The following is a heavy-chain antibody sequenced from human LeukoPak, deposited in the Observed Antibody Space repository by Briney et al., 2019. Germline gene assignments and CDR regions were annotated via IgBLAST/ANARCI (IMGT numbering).Heavy chain of an antibody. CDR2: IIPVFGTA. Sequence: GASVKVSCKASGGTFSSYAISWVRQAPGQGLEWMGGIIPVFGTANYAQKFQGRVTITADESTSTAYMELSSLRSEDTAVYYCARDRVCSGTSCYGYYYYGMDVWGQGTTVTVSS. V-gene: IGHV1-69*13. CDR1: GGTFSSYA. D-gene: IGHD2-2*01. CDR3: ARDRVCSGTSCYGYYYYGMDV. J-gene: IGHJ6*02.